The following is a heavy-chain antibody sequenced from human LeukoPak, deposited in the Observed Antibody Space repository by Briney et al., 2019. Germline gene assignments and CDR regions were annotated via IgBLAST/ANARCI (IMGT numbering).Heavy chain of an antibody. CDR3: AKGGSTNFYYGDV. CDR2: IYDSGST. D-gene: IGHD2/OR15-2a*01. J-gene: IGHJ6*02. CDR1: GGSMTNLY. Sequence: SETLSLPCSVSGGSMTNLYWTWIGQPPGKGLEGIGDIYDSGSTRYNTSLESRVPISVDTSKNQFSLKLSSVTAADTAVYYCAKGGSTNFYYGDVWGQGTTVTVSS. V-gene: IGHV4-59*01.